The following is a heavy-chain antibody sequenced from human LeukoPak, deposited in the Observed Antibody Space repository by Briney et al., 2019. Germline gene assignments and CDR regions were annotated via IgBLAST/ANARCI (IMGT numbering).Heavy chain of an antibody. D-gene: IGHD1-1*01. Sequence: PSETLSLTCTVSGGSISSGGYYWSWIRQPPGKGLEWIGYIYHSGSTYYSPSLKSRVTISVDRSKNQFSLKLSSVTAADTAVYYCAREMSGAYYYYMDVWGKGTTVTVSS. CDR2: IYHSGST. J-gene: IGHJ6*03. V-gene: IGHV4-30-2*01. CDR3: AREMSGAYYYYMDV. CDR1: GGSISSGGYY.